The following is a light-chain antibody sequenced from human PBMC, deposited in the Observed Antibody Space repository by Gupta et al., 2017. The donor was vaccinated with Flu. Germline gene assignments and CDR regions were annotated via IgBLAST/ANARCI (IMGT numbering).Light chain of an antibody. CDR3: CSYTTSGTYV. J-gene: IGLJ1*01. Sequence: TSNDVGGHNYVAWYQHHPGTVPKLMIHDVSNRPSGVSFRFSGSKSGNTASLTISGLQTADEADYYCCSYTTSGTYVFGTGTKVTVL. V-gene: IGLV2-14*01. CDR1: SNDVGGHNY. CDR2: DVS.